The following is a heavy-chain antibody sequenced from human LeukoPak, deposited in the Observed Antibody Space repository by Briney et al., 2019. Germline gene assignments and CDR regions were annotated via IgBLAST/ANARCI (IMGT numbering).Heavy chain of an antibody. V-gene: IGHV1-18*01. J-gene: IGHJ4*02. CDR3: ARDGHRRYYYDSSDYRFDY. CDR2: ISGYNGNT. D-gene: IGHD3-22*01. Sequence: GASVKVSCKASGGTFSSYGISWVRQAPGQGLEWMGWISGYNGNTHYAQKVQGRVTMTTDTSTSTAYMELRSLRSDDTAMYYCARDGHRRYYYDSSDYRFDYWGQGTLVTVSS. CDR1: GGTFSSYG.